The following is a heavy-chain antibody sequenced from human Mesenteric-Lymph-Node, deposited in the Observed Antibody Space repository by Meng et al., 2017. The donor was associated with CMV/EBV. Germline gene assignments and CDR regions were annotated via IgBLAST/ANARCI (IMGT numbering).Heavy chain of an antibody. Sequence: SETLSLTCTVSGGSVSSGSYYWSWIRQPPGKGLEWIGYIYYSGSTTYSPSLQSRVTISLDTSKNQFSLMLTSVTAADTAVYYCARARIQRWLQGYYYYGLDVWGQGTTVTVSS. CDR2: IYYSGST. CDR3: ARARIQRWLQGYYYYGLDV. V-gene: IGHV4-61*01. J-gene: IGHJ6*02. CDR1: GGSVSSGSYY. D-gene: IGHD5-24*01.